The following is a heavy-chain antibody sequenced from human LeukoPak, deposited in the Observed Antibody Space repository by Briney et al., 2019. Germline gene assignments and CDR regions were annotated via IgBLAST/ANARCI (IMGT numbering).Heavy chain of an antibody. V-gene: IGHV3-21*01. D-gene: IGHD3-22*01. J-gene: IGHJ4*02. CDR3: ARDHYYDSSGNYYGGYYSDY. CDR2: ISTSSSYI. CDR1: GFSFSSYT. Sequence: AGGSLRLSCAASGFSFSSYTMNWVRQAPGKGLEWVSSISTSSSYIYYADSVKGRFTISRDNARNSLYLQMNSLRAEDTAVYYCARDHYYDSSGNYYGGYYSDYWGQGTLVTVSS.